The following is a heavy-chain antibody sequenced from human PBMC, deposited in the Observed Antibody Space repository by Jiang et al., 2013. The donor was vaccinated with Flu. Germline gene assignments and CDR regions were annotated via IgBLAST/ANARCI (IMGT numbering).Heavy chain of an antibody. CDR1: GFTFDDYA. Sequence: GGLVQPGRSLRLSCAASGFTFDDYAMHWVRQAPGKGLEWVSGISWNSGSIGYADSVKGRFTISRDNAKNSLYLQMNSLRAEDTALYYCVAGAYYWGQGTLVTVSS. CDR2: ISWNSGSI. D-gene: IGHD6-13*01. CDR3: VAGAYY. V-gene: IGHV3-9*01. J-gene: IGHJ4*02.